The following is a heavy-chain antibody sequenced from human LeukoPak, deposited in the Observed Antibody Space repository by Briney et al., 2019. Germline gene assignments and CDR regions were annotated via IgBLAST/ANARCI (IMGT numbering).Heavy chain of an antibody. J-gene: IGHJ4*02. V-gene: IGHV3-43D*03. CDR2: ISWDGGST. CDR1: GFTFDDYA. Sequence: GGSLRLSCAASGFTFDDYAMHWVRQAPGKGLEWVSLISWDGGSTYYADSVKGRFTISRDNSKNSLYLQMNSLRAEDTAVYYCAKSPQRRGVITDFDYWGQGTLVTVSS. CDR3: AKSPQRRGVITDFDY. D-gene: IGHD3-3*01.